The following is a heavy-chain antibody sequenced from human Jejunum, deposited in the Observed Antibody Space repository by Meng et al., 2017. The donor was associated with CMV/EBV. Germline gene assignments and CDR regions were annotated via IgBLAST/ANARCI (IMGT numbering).Heavy chain of an antibody. CDR2: INPTGGST. CDR1: GYTLPTNH. CDR3: ARVLVAGRAEYHY. V-gene: IGHV1-46*01. J-gene: IGHJ4*02. Sequence: KASGYTLPTNHMHWLRQAPRPRLEWMGIINPTGGSTSYAQKFQGRVTMTRDTSTNTVYLELSSLRSDDTAVYYCARVLVAGRAEYHYWGQGTLVTVSS. D-gene: IGHD6-19*01.